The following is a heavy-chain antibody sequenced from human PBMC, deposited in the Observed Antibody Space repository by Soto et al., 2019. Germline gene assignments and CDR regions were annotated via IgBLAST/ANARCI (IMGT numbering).Heavy chain of an antibody. CDR1: GGSISSYY. CDR3: ARDLYDSSGWHFDY. Sequence: KTSETLSLTCTVSGGSISSYYWSWIRQSPGKGLEWIGYIYYSGSTNYNPSLKSRVTISVDTSKNQFSLKLSSVTAADTAVYYCARDLYDSSGWHFDYWGQGALVTVSS. V-gene: IGHV4-59*01. CDR2: IYYSGST. D-gene: IGHD3-22*01. J-gene: IGHJ4*02.